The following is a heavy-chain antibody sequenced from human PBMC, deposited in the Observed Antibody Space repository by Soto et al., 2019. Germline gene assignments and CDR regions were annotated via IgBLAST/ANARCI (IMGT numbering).Heavy chain of an antibody. D-gene: IGHD3-22*01. Sequence: SVKVSCKASGGTFSSYAISWVRQAPGQGLEWMGGIIPIFGTANYAQKFQGRVTITADESTSTAYMELSSLRSEDTAVYYCARDQAHSSRYYPGACDIWGQGTMVTVSS. CDR3: ARDQAHSSRYYPGACDI. J-gene: IGHJ3*02. V-gene: IGHV1-69*13. CDR1: GGTFSSYA. CDR2: IIPIFGTA.